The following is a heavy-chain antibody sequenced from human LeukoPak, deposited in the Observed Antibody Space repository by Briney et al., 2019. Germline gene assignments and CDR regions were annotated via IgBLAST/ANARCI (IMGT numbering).Heavy chain of an antibody. J-gene: IGHJ6*02. Sequence: ASVKVSCKASGYTFTSYGISWVRQAPGQGLEWMGWISAYNGNTNYAQKLQGRVTMTTDTSTSTAYMELRSLRSDDTAVYYCARDRRYGRRDNYYGMDVWGQGTTVTVCS. CDR1: GYTFTSYG. CDR2: ISAYNGNT. CDR3: ARDRRYGRRDNYYGMDV. D-gene: IGHD1-14*01. V-gene: IGHV1-18*01.